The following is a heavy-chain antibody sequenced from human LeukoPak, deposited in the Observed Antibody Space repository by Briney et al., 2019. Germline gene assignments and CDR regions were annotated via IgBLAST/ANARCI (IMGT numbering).Heavy chain of an antibody. CDR3: ASYYYDSSGYYYY. V-gene: IGHV4-61*02. CDR1: GGSISSGSYY. CDR2: IYTSGST. Sequence: SQTLSLTRTVSGGSISSGSYYWSWIRQPAGKGLEWIGRIYTSGSTNYNPSLKSRVTISVDTSKNQFSLKLSSVTAADTAVYYCASYYYDSSGYYYYWGQGTLVTVSS. D-gene: IGHD3-22*01. J-gene: IGHJ4*02.